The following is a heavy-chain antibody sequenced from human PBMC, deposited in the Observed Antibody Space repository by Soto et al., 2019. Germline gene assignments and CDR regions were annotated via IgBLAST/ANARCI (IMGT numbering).Heavy chain of an antibody. Sequence: QVQLVQSGAELKKPGSSVKVSCKASGGIFSTYAISWLRQAPGQGLEWMGGIIPIFGTPNYAQTFQGRVTITADESTSTAYMELSRLRSEDTAVYYCARDRDDYGSGNYYNRIDFWGQGTLVTVSS. J-gene: IGHJ4*02. CDR1: GGIFSTYA. D-gene: IGHD3-10*01. CDR2: IIPIFGTP. V-gene: IGHV1-69*01. CDR3: ARDRDDYGSGNYYNRIDF.